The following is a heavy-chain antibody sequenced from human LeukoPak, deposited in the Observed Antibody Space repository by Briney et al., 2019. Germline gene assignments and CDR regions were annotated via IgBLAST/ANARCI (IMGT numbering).Heavy chain of an antibody. CDR3: ARGGSGYLRGDFDY. CDR1: GGSISSYY. V-gene: IGHV4-59*01. CDR2: ISNSGSI. Sequence: PSETLSLTCTVSGGSISSYYWSWIRQPPGKGLEWIGYISNSGSINYNPSLKSRVTTSVDTSKNHFSLNLSSVTAADTAVYYCARGGSGYLRGDFDYWGQGTLVTVSS. D-gene: IGHD3-22*01. J-gene: IGHJ4*02.